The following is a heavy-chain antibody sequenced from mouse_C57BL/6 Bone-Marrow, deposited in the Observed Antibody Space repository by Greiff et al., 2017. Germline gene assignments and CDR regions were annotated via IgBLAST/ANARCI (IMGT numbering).Heavy chain of an antibody. CDR1: GYTFASSG. V-gene: IGHV1-81*01. J-gene: IGHJ4*01. CDR2: IYPRSGNT. D-gene: IGHD1-1*01. Sequence: QVQLQQSGAELARPVASVTLSCKASGYTFASSGISWVKQRTGQGLEWIGEIYPRSGNTYYNEKFKGKATLTADKSSSTAYMELRSLTSEDSAVYFCARPPYYYGSSYYAMDYWGQGTSVTVSS. CDR3: ARPPYYYGSSYYAMDY.